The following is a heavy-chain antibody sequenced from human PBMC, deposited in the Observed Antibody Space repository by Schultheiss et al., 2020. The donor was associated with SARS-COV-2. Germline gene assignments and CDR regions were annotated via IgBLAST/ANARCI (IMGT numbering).Heavy chain of an antibody. D-gene: IGHD3-10*01. J-gene: IGHJ4*02. CDR2: INHSGST. CDR3: ARGVVTMVRGLDY. Sequence: SETLSLTCAVSGYSISSGYYWGWIRQPPGKGLEWIGEINHSGSTNYNPSLKSRVTISVDTSKNQFSLKLSSVTAADTAVYYCARGVVTMVRGLDYWGQGTLVTVSS. CDR1: GYSISSGYY. V-gene: IGHV4-38-2*01.